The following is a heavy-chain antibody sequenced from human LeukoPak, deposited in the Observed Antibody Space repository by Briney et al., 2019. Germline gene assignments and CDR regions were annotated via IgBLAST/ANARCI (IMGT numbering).Heavy chain of an antibody. J-gene: IGHJ4*02. CDR3: ARGRVAAAGRRLNDY. V-gene: IGHV1-8*02. CDR2: MNPNSGNT. D-gene: IGHD6-13*01. CDR1: GYTFTSYG. Sequence: ASVKVSCKASGYTFTSYGISWVRQATGQGLEWMGWMNPNSGNTGYAQKFQGRVTMTRNTSISTAYMELSSLRSEDTAVYYCARGRVAAAGRRLNDYWGQGTLVTVSS.